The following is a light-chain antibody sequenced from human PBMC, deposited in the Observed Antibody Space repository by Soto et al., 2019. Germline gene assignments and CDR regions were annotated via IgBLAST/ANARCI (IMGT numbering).Light chain of an antibody. Sequence: IQMTQSPSSLSASVGDRVTITRQASQDIRHYLNWYQHKPGEAPKLLIYDASNLETGVPSRFSGGGSGTHFTLTISTLQPEDFSTYSCQQYDNLPLTFGGGTKV. CDR3: QQYDNLPLT. CDR1: QDIRHY. CDR2: DAS. J-gene: IGKJ4*01. V-gene: IGKV1-33*01.